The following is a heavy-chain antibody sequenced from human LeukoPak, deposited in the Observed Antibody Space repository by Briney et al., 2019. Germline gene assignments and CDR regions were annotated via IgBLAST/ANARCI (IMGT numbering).Heavy chain of an antibody. CDR2: ISGSCGST. V-gene: IGHV3-23*01. Sequence: GRSLRLSCAASGFTFSSYAMRWVRQAPGKGLERVSAISGSCGSTYSASSVKGRFTISRDNSKNTLYLQMNSLRAEDTAVYYCAKSWPYFDWLLSYLDYWGQGTLVTVSS. CDR1: GFTFSSYA. CDR3: AKSWPYFDWLLSYLDY. D-gene: IGHD3-9*01. J-gene: IGHJ4*02.